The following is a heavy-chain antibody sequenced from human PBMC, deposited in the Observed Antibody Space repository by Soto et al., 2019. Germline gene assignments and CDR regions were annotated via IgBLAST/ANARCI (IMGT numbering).Heavy chain of an antibody. CDR1: GFSFTSYC. D-gene: IGHD2-2*03. V-gene: IGHV5-51*01. Sequence: VESLKISCKGSGFSFTSYCIGWVRQMPGKGLEWMGIIYPGDSETRYSPSFQGQVNISADKSISTANLQWSSLRASDTAMYYCARTLGYCSTTSCYEFGAFDIWGQGTMVTVSS. CDR2: IYPGDSET. J-gene: IGHJ3*02. CDR3: ARTLGYCSTTSCYEFGAFDI.